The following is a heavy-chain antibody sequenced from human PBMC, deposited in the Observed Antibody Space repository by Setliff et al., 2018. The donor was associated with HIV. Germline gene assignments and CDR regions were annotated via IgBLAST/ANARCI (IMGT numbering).Heavy chain of an antibody. Sequence: GESLKISCKAVDYTFTTYWIGWVRQMPGEGLVWMGITYPEDSNIKYNPSFQNQVTISADKSISTAYLQVHNLKATDTATYYCARRDGRSMNAFEIWGPGTMVT. D-gene: IGHD6-13*01. CDR3: ARRDGRSMNAFEI. V-gene: IGHV5-51*01. J-gene: IGHJ3*02. CDR2: TYPEDSNI. CDR1: DYTFTTYW.